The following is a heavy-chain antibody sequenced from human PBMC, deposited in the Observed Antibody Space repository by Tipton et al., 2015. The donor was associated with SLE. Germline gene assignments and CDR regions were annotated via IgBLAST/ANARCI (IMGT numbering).Heavy chain of an antibody. V-gene: IGHV4-39*01. CDR1: GGSISSSSYY. J-gene: IGHJ4*02. D-gene: IGHD6-13*01. CDR2: IYYSGST. CDR3: ARREIAAAVYFDY. Sequence: TLSLTCTVSGGSISSSSYYWGGIRQPPGKGLAWIGSIYYSGSTYYNPSLKGRVTISVDTSKNQFSLKLSSVTAADTAVYYCARREIAAAVYFDYWGQGTLVTVSS.